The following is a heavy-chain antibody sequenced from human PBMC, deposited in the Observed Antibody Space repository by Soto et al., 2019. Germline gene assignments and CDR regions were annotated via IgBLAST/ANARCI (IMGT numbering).Heavy chain of an antibody. J-gene: IGHJ3*02. V-gene: IGHV4-34*01. D-gene: IGHD2-2*01. CDR2: INHSGST. CDR1: GGSFSGYY. Sequence: TSETLSLTCAVYGGSFSGYYWSWIRQPPGKGLEWIGEINHSGSTNYNPPLKSRVTISVDTSKNQFSLKLSSVTAADTAVHYCARVMKVPATAFGAFDIWGQGTMVTVSS. CDR3: ARVMKVPATAFGAFDI.